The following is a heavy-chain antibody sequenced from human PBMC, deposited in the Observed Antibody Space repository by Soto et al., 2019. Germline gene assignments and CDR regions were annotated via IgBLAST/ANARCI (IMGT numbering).Heavy chain of an antibody. CDR3: ARVGRLQAPDY. CDR1: GFIFSSYA. J-gene: IGHJ4*02. V-gene: IGHV3-30-3*01. CDR2: ISYDGSNK. D-gene: IGHD6-25*01. Sequence: QVQLVESGGGVVQPGRSLRLSCAASGFIFSSYAMHWVRQAPGKGLEWVAVISYDGSNKYYADSVKGRFTISRDNSKNTLYLQMNSLRGEDTAVYYCARVGRLQAPDYWGQGTLVTVS.